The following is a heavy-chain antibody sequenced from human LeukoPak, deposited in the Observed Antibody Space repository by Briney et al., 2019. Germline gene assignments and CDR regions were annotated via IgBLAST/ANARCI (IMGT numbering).Heavy chain of an antibody. CDR2: IYSVGTT. Sequence: GGSLRLSCEDSGFTVSSNYMGWVRQAPGKGLEWVSVIYSVGTTYYADSVKGRFTISRDTSKNTVFLQMNSLRAEDSAVYYCARLESTEGTLYWGQGTLVTVSS. D-gene: IGHD5/OR15-5a*01. CDR3: ARLESTEGTLY. V-gene: IGHV3-66*02. J-gene: IGHJ4*02. CDR1: GFTVSSNY.